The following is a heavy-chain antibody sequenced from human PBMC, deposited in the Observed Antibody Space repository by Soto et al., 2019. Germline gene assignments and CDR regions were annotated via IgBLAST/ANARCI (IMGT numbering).Heavy chain of an antibody. CDR2: ISSNSAYI. CDR1: XFTLRSFT. Sequence: SLRLSCAAFXFTLRSFTMKWVRLAPGKGLEWVSTISSNSAYIYYTDALRGRFTLSRDNAKNSLHLPMNSLRAEDTAVYYCTRDASRDSSARGWFDPWGPGTLVTVSS. CDR3: TRDASRDSSARGWFDP. J-gene: IGHJ5*02. V-gene: IGHV3-21*01. D-gene: IGHD6-13*01.